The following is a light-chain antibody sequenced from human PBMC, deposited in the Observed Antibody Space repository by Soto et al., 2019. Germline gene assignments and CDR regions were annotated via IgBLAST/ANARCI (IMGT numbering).Light chain of an antibody. Sequence: IRLTQSPTSLIASVGDRVTITCQASQYVGNYLNWYQQKPGEPPRLLISGASNLEPGVPARFSGSGSGADLTFIISDLQPEDVATYFCQQYDNIILSFGGGTKVEI. CDR1: QYVGNY. V-gene: IGKV1-33*01. CDR2: GAS. J-gene: IGKJ4*01. CDR3: QQYDNIILS.